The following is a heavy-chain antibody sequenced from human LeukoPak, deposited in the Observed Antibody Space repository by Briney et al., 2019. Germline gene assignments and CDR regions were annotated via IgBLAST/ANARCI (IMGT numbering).Heavy chain of an antibody. D-gene: IGHD3-3*01. Sequence: PSETLSLTCTVSGYSISSGYYWGWIRQPPGKGLEWIGSIYHSGSTYYNPSLKSRVTISVDTSKNQFSLKLSSVTAADTAVYYCARENNGITIFGVVIIGAFDIWGQGTMVTVSS. CDR2: IYHSGST. V-gene: IGHV4-38-2*02. J-gene: IGHJ3*02. CDR3: ARENNGITIFGVVIIGAFDI. CDR1: GYSISSGYY.